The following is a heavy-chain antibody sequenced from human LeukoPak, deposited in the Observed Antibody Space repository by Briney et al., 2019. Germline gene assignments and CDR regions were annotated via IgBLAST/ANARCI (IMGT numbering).Heavy chain of an antibody. Sequence: ASVTVSCKASGYAFTRHYMHWVRQAPGQGLEWMGLINPSGSSTIYAQKFQGRVTITRDMSTSTDYMELSSLRSEDTAVYYCARDNSVGDYAWWFDPWGQGTLVTVSS. CDR1: GYAFTRHY. D-gene: IGHD1-26*01. V-gene: IGHV1-46*01. J-gene: IGHJ5*02. CDR3: ARDNSVGDYAWWFDP. CDR2: INPSGSST.